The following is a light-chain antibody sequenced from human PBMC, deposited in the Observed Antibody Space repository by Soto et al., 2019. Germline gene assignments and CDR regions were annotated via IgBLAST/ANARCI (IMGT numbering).Light chain of an antibody. CDR2: TAS. V-gene: IGKV1-6*01. CDR1: QGSRDD. CDR3: LQDYSYPRT. Sequence: AIQMTQSPFSLSASVGDRVTITCRASQGSRDDLSWYQQKAGKAPKLLIFTASKLNSGVPSRFSGSFSGTNFSLTISDLQPEDCATYYCLQDYSYPRTFGQGTKVEI. J-gene: IGKJ1*01.